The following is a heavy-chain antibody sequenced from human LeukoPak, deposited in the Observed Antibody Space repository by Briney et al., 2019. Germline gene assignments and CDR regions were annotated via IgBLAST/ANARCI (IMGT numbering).Heavy chain of an antibody. CDR1: GGSVSSYF. CDR2: VYYSGST. CDR3: ARHSPDSGHYFDY. V-gene: IGHV4-59*08. Sequence: SETLSLTCTVSGGSVSSYFWSWIRQPPGKGLEWIGYVYYSGSTNYNPSLKSRVTISVETSKTQFSLRLSSVTAADTAVYYCARHSPDSGHYFDYWGQGTLVTVSS. J-gene: IGHJ4*02.